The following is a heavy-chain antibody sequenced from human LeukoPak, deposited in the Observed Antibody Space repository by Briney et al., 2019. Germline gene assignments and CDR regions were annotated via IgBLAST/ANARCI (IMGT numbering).Heavy chain of an antibody. CDR3: AKGPTRGLWFGENWFDP. J-gene: IGHJ5*02. Sequence: QPGGSLRLSCAASGFTFDDYAMHWVRQAPGKGLEWVSGISWNSGTVAYADFVKGRFTISRDNTKNSLYLQMNSLRADDTAWYYCAKGPTRGLWFGENWFDPWGQGTLVTVSS. D-gene: IGHD3-10*01. CDR1: GFTFDDYA. CDR2: ISWNSGTV. V-gene: IGHV3-9*01.